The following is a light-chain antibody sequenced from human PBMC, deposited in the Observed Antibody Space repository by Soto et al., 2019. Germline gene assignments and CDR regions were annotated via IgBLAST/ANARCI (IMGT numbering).Light chain of an antibody. CDR3: QQYGSSPLTYT. Sequence: EIVLTQSPGTLSLSPGERATLSCRASQSVSSNYLAWYQQKPGQAPRLLIYSASSRATGIPDRFSGSGSGTDFTLTISRLEPEDCAVYYCQQYGSSPLTYTFGQGTKLEIK. J-gene: IGKJ2*01. CDR2: SAS. V-gene: IGKV3-20*01. CDR1: QSVSSNY.